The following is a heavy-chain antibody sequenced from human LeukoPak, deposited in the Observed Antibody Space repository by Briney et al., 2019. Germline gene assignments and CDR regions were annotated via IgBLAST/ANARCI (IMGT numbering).Heavy chain of an antibody. V-gene: IGHV4-4*07. CDR1: GGSISSYY. CDR3: ARENSGSYREFDY. J-gene: IGHJ4*02. Sequence: KPSETLSLTCTVSGGSISSYYWTWIRQPAGKGLEWIGRIYPSGSTNYNPSLKSRVTMSVDTSKNQFSLKLSSATAADTAVYYCARENSGSYREFDYWGQGTLVTVSS. D-gene: IGHD1-26*01. CDR2: IYPSGST.